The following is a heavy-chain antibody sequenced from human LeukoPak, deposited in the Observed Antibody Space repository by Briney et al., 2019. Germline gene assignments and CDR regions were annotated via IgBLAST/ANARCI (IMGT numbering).Heavy chain of an antibody. D-gene: IGHD6-19*01. CDR1: GYTFTGYY. CDR3: ARDRYSSGPWGAFDI. V-gene: IGHV1-2*04. Sequence: ASVKVSCKASGYTFTGYYMHWVRQAPGQGLEWMGWINPNSGGTNYAQKFQGWVTMTRDTSISTAYMELSRLRSDDTAVYYCARDRYSSGPWGAFDIWGQGTMVTVSS. J-gene: IGHJ3*02. CDR2: INPNSGGT.